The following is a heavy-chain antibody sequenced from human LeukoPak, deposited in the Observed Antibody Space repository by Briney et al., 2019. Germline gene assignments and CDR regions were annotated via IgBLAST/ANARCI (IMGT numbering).Heavy chain of an antibody. CDR1: RYTFTSYA. Sequence: GASVKVSCKASRYTFTSYAIHWVRQAPGQRLEGMGWINADNGNTKYSQSFQGRVTITRDTSATTAYMKLSSLRSEDTAVYYCARSWIEDYYYGMDVWGKGTSVTVSS. D-gene: IGHD2-2*03. CDR3: ARSWIEDYYYGMDV. CDR2: INADNGNT. V-gene: IGHV1-3*01. J-gene: IGHJ6*04.